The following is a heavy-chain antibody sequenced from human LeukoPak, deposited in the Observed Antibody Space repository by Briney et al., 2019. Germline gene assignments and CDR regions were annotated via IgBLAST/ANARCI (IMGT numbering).Heavy chain of an antibody. D-gene: IGHD3-16*02. Sequence: GGSLRLSCAASGFTVSSNYMSWVRQAPGKGLEWGSVIYSGGSTYYADSVKGRFTISRDNSKNPLYLQMNSLRAEDTAVYYCAARLTYYDYVWGSYRQGYFDYWGQGTLVTVSS. J-gene: IGHJ4*02. V-gene: IGHV3-53*01. CDR2: IYSGGST. CDR1: GFTVSSNY. CDR3: AARLTYYDYVWGSYRQGYFDY.